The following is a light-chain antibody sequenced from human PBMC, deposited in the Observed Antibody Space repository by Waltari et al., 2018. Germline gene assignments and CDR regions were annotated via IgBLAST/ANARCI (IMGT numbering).Light chain of an antibody. CDR1: QTLTGSW. Sequence: RARQTLTGSWLTWHHQKPAQAPRLLIYGASNRAPGIPDRFSGSGSWTDFTLTISRLEPEDSAVYYCQQYDGSVVTFGGGTKVEIK. J-gene: IGKJ4*01. CDR3: QQYDGSVVT. V-gene: IGKV3-20*01. CDR2: GAS.